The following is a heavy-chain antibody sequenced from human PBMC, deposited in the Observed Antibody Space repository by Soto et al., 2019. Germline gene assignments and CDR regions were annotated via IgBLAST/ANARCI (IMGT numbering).Heavy chain of an antibody. J-gene: IGHJ5*02. D-gene: IGHD3-10*01. V-gene: IGHV4-59*01. CDR1: GGSISSYY. CDR3: ARETNYYGSGSYYFRWFDP. Sequence: SETLSLTCTVSGGSISSYYWSWIRQPPGKGLEWIGYIYYSGSTNYNPSLKSRVTISVDTSKNQFSLKLSSVTAADTAVYYCARETNYYGSGSYYFRWFDPWGQGTLVTVSS. CDR2: IYYSGST.